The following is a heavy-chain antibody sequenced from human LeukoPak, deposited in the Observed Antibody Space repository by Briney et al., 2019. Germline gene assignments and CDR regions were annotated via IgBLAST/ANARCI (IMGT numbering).Heavy chain of an antibody. CDR1: GFTFSSYW. D-gene: IGHD3-3*01. V-gene: IGHV3-7*01. J-gene: IGHJ4*02. CDR2: IKQDGSEK. CDR3: ARDQGFYDFWSKYYFDY. Sequence: GGSLRLSCAASGFTFSSYWMRWVRQAPGKGLEWVANIKQDGSEKYYVDSVKGRFTISRDNAKNSLYLQMNSLRAEDTAVYYCARDQGFYDFWSKYYFDYWGQGTLVTVSS.